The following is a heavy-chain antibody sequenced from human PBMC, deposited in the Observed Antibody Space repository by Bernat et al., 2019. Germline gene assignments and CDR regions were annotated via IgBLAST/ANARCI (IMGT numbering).Heavy chain of an antibody. CDR3: AKGTIAVSDYYYYYGMDV. Sequence: QVQLVESGGGVVQPGRSLRLSCAASGFTFSSYGMHWVRQAPGKGLEWVAVISYDGSNKYYADSVKGRFTISRDNSKNTLYLQMNSLRAEDTAVYYCAKGTIAVSDYYYYYGMDVWGQGTTVTVSS. CDR1: GFTFSSYG. J-gene: IGHJ6*02. D-gene: IGHD1-14*01. CDR2: ISYDGSNK. V-gene: IGHV3-30*18.